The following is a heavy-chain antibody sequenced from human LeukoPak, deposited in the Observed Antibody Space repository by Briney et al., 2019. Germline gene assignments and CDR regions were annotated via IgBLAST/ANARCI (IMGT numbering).Heavy chain of an antibody. Sequence: GGPLRLSCAASGFTFSSYSMHWVRQAPGKGLEHVSAISSNGGSTYYANSMKGRFTISRDNSKNTLFLQMGSLRAEDMAVYYCTSGTLTELDYWGQGTLVTVSS. D-gene: IGHD4-11*01. V-gene: IGHV3-64*01. J-gene: IGHJ4*02. CDR2: ISSNGGST. CDR3: TSGTLTELDY. CDR1: GFTFSSYS.